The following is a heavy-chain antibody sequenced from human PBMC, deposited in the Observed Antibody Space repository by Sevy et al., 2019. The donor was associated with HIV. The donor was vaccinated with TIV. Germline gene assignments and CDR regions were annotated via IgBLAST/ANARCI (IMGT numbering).Heavy chain of an antibody. Sequence: GGSLRLSCAASGFTVNSNYMTWVRQAPGKGLEGVSVIHSDDTTYHADSVKDRFTISRDNFKNTLYLHMSSLRAEDTGAYYCARGKSGYGYALDYWGQGTLVTVSS. CDR1: GFTVNSNY. D-gene: IGHD5-18*01. J-gene: IGHJ4*02. CDR2: IHSDDTT. V-gene: IGHV3-66*01. CDR3: ARGKSGYGYALDY.